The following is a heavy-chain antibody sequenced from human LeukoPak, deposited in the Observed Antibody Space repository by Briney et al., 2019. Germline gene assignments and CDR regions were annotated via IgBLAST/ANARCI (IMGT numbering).Heavy chain of an antibody. J-gene: IGHJ4*02. CDR1: GGSITSPTYY. V-gene: IGHV4-39*02. CDR3: ARSDDTGSAFDY. Sequence: PSETLSLTCAVSGGSITSPTYYWVWISQPPGKGLEWVGTVYYGGSTYYNPSLKSRVTMSVDTSKNHLSLELNSVTAADSAVYYCARSDDTGSAFDYWGQGTLVTVSS. D-gene: IGHD2-15*01. CDR2: VYYGGST.